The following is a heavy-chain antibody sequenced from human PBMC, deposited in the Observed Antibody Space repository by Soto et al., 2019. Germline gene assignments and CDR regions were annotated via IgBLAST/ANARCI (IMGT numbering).Heavy chain of an antibody. CDR1: GGSISSGGYY. CDR2: IYYSGST. V-gene: IGHV4-31*03. Sequence: QVQLQESGPGLVKPSQTLSLTCTVSGGSISSGGYYWSWIRQHPGKGLEWIGYIYYSGSTYYHPSLNGRVTISVETSKNQYSLKLSSVTAADTAVYYCARGLGYDSSGYRDYWGQGTLVTVSS. CDR3: ARGLGYDSSGYRDY. J-gene: IGHJ4*02. D-gene: IGHD3-22*01.